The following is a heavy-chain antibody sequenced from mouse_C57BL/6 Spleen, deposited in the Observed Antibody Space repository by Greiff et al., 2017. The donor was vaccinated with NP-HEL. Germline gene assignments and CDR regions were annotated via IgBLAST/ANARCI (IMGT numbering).Heavy chain of an antibody. V-gene: IGHV1-15*01. D-gene: IGHD2-4*01. CDR3: TKFPSPYDYDGGFAY. CDR1: GYTFTDYE. Sequence: QVQLQQSGAELVRPGASVTLSCKASGYTFTDYEMHWVKQTPVHGLEWIVAFDPETGGTAYNQKFKGKAILTADKSSSTAFMELRSLTSEDTAVYYFTKFPSPYDYDGGFAYWGQGTLVTVSA. J-gene: IGHJ3*01. CDR2: FDPETGGT.